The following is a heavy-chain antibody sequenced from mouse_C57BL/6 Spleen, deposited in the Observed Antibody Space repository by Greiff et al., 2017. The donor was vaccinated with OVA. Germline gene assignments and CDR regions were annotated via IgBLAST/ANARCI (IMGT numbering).Heavy chain of an antibody. J-gene: IGHJ3*01. CDR2: IYPGSGST. D-gene: IGHD2-3*01. CDR3: ARGNGYYRAWFAY. Sequence: QVQLQQPGAELVKPGASVKMSCKASGYTFTSYWITWVKQRPGQGLEWIGDIYPGSGSTNYNEKFKSKATLTVDTSSSTDYMQLSSLTSEDSAVYYCARGNGYYRAWFAYWGQGTLVTVSA. V-gene: IGHV1-55*01. CDR1: GYTFTSYW.